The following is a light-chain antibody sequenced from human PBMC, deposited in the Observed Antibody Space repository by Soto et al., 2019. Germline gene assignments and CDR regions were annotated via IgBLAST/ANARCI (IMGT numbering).Light chain of an antibody. CDR2: GAS. V-gene: IGKV3-20*01. CDR3: QQYGGSRWT. J-gene: IGKJ1*01. CDR1: QSVAAAY. Sequence: EIVLTQSPGTLSLSPGERVTLSCRASQSVAAAYLAWYQHKPGQAPRLLIYGASSRATGIPDRISGSGSGTDFPLTISRLEPEDFAVYYCQQYGGSRWTFGQGTKVEAK.